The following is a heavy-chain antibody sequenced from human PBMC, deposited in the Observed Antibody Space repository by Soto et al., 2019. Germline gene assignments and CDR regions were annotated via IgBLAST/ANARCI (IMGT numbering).Heavy chain of an antibody. CDR1: GYSFTSYW. V-gene: IGHV5-10-1*01. D-gene: IGHD3-9*01. J-gene: IGHJ6*02. CDR3: AILDTLTGYYSLHYYGMDV. Sequence: GESLKISCKGSGYSFTSYWISWVRQMPGKGLEWMGRIDPSDSYTNYSPSFQGHVTISADKSISTAYLQWSSLKASDTAMYYCAILDTLTGYYSLHYYGMDVWGQGTTVTVSS. CDR2: IDPSDSYT.